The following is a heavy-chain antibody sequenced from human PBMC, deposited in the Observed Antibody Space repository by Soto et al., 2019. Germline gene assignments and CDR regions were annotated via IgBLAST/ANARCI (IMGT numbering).Heavy chain of an antibody. D-gene: IGHD5-12*01. Sequence: PSETLSLTCTVSGGSISSYYWSWIRQPPGKGLEWIGYIYYSGSTNYNPSLKSRVTISVDTSKNQFSLKLSSVTAADTAVYYCARHWLGENWFDPWGQGTLVTVSS. CDR3: ARHWLGENWFDP. CDR1: GGSISSYY. V-gene: IGHV4-59*01. CDR2: IYYSGST. J-gene: IGHJ5*02.